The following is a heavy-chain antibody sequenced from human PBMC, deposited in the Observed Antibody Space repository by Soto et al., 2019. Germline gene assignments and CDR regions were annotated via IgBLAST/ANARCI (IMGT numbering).Heavy chain of an antibody. CDR2: ISSSSSTI. CDR3: ARHPERIAEIGWFDP. J-gene: IGHJ5*02. V-gene: IGHV3-48*01. CDR1: GFTFSSYA. D-gene: IGHD6-13*01. Sequence: PGGSLRLSCAASGFTFSSYAMSWVRQAPGKGLEWVSYISSSSSTIYYADSVKCRFTISRDNAKNSLYLQMNSLRAEDTAVYYCARHPERIAEIGWFDPWGQGTLVTVSS.